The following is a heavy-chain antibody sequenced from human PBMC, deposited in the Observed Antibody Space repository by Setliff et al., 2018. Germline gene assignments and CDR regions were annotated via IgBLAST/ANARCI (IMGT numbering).Heavy chain of an antibody. J-gene: IGHJ4*02. CDR1: GYNFAESI. CDR3: ARINFYVSSGYYYAPDF. Sequence: GASVKVSCKASGYNFAESIVSWVRQAPGQGLEWMGWISAYNGHTYSAQKFLDRVTMTTDTSATTAYMELKNLRSDDTAVYYCARINFYVSSGYYYAPDFWGQGTLVTVSS. V-gene: IGHV1-18*01. CDR2: ISAYNGHT. D-gene: IGHD3-22*01.